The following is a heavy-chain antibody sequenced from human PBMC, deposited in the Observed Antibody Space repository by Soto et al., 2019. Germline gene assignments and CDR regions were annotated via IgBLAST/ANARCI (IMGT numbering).Heavy chain of an antibody. J-gene: IGHJ4*02. CDR1: GFTFSSYG. Sequence: PGGSLRLSCAASGFTFSSYGMHWVRQAPGKGLEWVAVISYDGSNKYYADSVKGRFTISRDNSKNTLYLQMNSLRAEDKAVYYCAKDLGLGGADYWGQGTLVTVSS. CDR2: ISYDGSNK. CDR3: AKDLGLGGADY. V-gene: IGHV3-30*18. D-gene: IGHD3-16*01.